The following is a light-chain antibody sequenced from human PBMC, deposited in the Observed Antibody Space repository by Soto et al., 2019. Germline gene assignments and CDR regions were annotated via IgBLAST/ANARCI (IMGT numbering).Light chain of an antibody. CDR2: EVN. V-gene: IGLV2-8*01. CDR3: SSSAGIYHYLV. Sequence: QSALTQPASVSGSPGQSITISCTGTSSDVGGYNYVSWYQQHPGTAPKLMIYEVNKRPSGVPDRFSGSKSGYTASLTVSGLQTEDEAFYYCSSSAGIYHYLVFGGGTKLTVL. J-gene: IGLJ3*02. CDR1: SSDVGGYNY.